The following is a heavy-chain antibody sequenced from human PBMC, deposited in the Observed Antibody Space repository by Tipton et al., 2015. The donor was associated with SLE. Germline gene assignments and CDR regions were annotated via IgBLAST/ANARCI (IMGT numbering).Heavy chain of an antibody. CDR2: IYYSGST. V-gene: IGHV4-59*01. D-gene: IGHD3-16*01. Sequence: PGLVKPSETLSLTCTVSGGSISSYYWSWIRQPPGQGLEWLGYIYYSGSTNYNPSLKSRVTISVDTSKNQFSLKLSSVTAADTAMYYCAGGGTYWYFDLWGRGTLVTVSS. CDR1: GGSISSYY. CDR3: AGGGTYWYFDL. J-gene: IGHJ2*01.